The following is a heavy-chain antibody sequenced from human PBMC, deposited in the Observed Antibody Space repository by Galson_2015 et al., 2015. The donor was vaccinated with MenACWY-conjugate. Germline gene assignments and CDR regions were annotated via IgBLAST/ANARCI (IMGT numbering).Heavy chain of an antibody. J-gene: IGHJ6*02. CDR2: IRKDGSEK. CDR1: GFTFRNYW. CDR3: AREHYGMDV. V-gene: IGHV3-7*03. Sequence: SLRLSCAASGFTFRNYWMTWVRQAPGKGLEWVACIRKDGSEKYYVDSVKGRFTISRDNTKNSMYLEMNSLRAEDTAVYYCAREHYGMDVWGQGTTVTASS.